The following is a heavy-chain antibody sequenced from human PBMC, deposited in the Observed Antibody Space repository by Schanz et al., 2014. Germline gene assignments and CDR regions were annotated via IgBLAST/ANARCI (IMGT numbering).Heavy chain of an antibody. Sequence: QAQLVESGGGLVQPGGSLRLSCATSGLNFDYYGMNWVRQAPGKGLEWVAIIWYDGSNKYYADSVKGRFTISRDNSKNTLFLQMSSLRAEDTAVYYCARDGDFDYWGQGTLVTVSS. CDR2: IWYDGSNK. CDR1: GLNFDYYG. V-gene: IGHV3-33*01. J-gene: IGHJ4*02. CDR3: ARDGDFDY.